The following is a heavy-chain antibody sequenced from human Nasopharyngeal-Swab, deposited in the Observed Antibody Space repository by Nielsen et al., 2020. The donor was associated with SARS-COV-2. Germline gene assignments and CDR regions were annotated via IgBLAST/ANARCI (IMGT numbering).Heavy chain of an antibody. CDR1: GYSFTCYW. CDR2: IDPSDSYT. D-gene: IGHD6-13*01. CDR3: ARHLPVQQLVDY. Sequence: KVSCKGSGYSFTCYWISWVRQMPGKGLEWMGRIDPSDSYTNYSPSFQGHVTISADKSISTAYLQWSSLKASDTAMYYCARHLPVQQLVDYWGQGTLVTVSS. V-gene: IGHV5-10-1*01. J-gene: IGHJ4*02.